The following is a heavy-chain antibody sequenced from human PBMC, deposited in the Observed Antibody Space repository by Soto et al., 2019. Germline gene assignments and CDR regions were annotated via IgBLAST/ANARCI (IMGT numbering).Heavy chain of an antibody. CDR3: AHRGSSSGVY. D-gene: IGHD6-6*01. CDR1: GFSLSTSGVG. CDR2: IYWDDDK. Sequence: SGPTLLKPTQTLTLTCTFSGFSLSTSGVGVGWIRQPPGKALEWLALIYWDDDKRDSPYLKSRLTITKETSKNQVVLTMNNMDAVDTATYYCAHRGSSSGVYWGQGTLVTVSS. J-gene: IGHJ4*02. V-gene: IGHV2-5*02.